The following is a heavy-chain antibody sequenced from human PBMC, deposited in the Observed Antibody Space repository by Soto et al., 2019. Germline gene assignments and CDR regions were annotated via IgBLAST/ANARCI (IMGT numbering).Heavy chain of an antibody. CDR3: AVECRAPASWGYYYYGMDF. CDR2: IYYSGST. CDR1: GGSISSYY. J-gene: IGHJ6*02. D-gene: IGHD3-16*01. Sequence: SETLSLTCTVSGGSISSYYWSWIRQPPGKGLEWIGYIYYSGSTNYNPSLKSRVTISVDTSKNQFSLKLTSVTAADTAVYYTAVECRAPASWGYYYYGMDFWGQGTMVTVSS. V-gene: IGHV4-59*01.